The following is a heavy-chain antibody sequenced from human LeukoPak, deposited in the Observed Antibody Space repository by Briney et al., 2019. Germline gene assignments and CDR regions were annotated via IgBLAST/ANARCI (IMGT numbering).Heavy chain of an antibody. D-gene: IGHD3-3*01. V-gene: IGHV1-69*04. Sequence: SVKVSCKASGYTFTDYYMHWVRQAPGHGLEWMGRIIPILGIANYAQKFQGRVTITSDKSTSTAYMELSSLRSEDTAVYYCARAEAITIFLDLGHWGQGTLVTVSS. CDR2: IIPILGIA. CDR3: ARAEAITIFLDLGH. J-gene: IGHJ4*02. CDR1: GYTFTDYY.